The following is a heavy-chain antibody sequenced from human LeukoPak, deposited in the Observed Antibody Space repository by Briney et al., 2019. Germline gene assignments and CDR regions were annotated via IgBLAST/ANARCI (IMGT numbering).Heavy chain of an antibody. CDR1: GFSFSSYG. J-gene: IGHJ4*02. CDR3: AKDRHDCTSGACYAHLDY. V-gene: IGHV3-33*06. CDR2: IWYDGSNE. D-gene: IGHD2-8*01. Sequence: PGGSLRLSCAASGFSFSSYGMHWVRQAPGRGLEWVAVIWYDGSNEHYTDSVKDRFTIYRDNSKNTVYLQMNSLRAEDTAVYYCAKDRHDCTSGACYAHLDYWGQGTLVTVSS.